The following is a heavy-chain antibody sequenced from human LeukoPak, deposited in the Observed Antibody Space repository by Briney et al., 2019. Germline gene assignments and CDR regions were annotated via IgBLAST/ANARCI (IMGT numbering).Heavy chain of an antibody. D-gene: IGHD6-13*01. Sequence: GGSLRLSCAASGFTFSNYGMSWVRQAPGKGLEWVSAISGSGDSTYYADSVKGRFTISRDNAKNSLYLQMNSLRAEDTAIYYCARRGYSSSWDTPDYWGQGTLVTVSS. CDR2: ISGSGDST. CDR1: GFTFSNYG. CDR3: ARRGYSSSWDTPDY. V-gene: IGHV3-23*01. J-gene: IGHJ4*02.